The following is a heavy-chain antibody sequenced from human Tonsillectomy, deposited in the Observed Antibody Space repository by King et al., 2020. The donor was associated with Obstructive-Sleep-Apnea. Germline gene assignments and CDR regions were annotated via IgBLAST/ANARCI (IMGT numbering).Heavy chain of an antibody. J-gene: IGHJ3*01. CDR1: GGSITSYY. CDR3: ARHNFGRLVLGASTFDL. CDR2: MYKSGNT. Sequence: QLQESGPGLVKPSETLSLTCSVSGGSITSYYWSWIRQPPGKGLEWIGYMYKSGNTNYNPSLKSRVTISVDTSKNQFSLKLTSVTAAATAVYYCARHNFGRLVLGASTFDLWGQGTMVTVSS. D-gene: IGHD1-26*01. V-gene: IGHV4-59*08.